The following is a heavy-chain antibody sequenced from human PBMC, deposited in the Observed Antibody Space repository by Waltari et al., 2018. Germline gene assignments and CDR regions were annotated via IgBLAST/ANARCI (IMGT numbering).Heavy chain of an antibody. J-gene: IGHJ4*02. V-gene: IGHV3-30*01. D-gene: IGHD5-18*01. Sequence: QVQLVESGGGVVQPVRSLRLSCTAAGYPFSRYAMHWVRQSPGKGLGWVAVISYDGSNKSYADSVKGRFTISRDNSKNTLYLQMNSLRAEDTAVYYCAREVDTAMGGVFDYWGQGTLVTVSS. CDR1: GYPFSRYA. CDR3: AREVDTAMGGVFDY. CDR2: ISYDGSNK.